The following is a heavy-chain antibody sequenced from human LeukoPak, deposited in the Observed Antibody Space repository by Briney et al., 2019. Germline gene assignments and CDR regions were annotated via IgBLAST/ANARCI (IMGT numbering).Heavy chain of an antibody. J-gene: IGHJ5*02. V-gene: IGHV3-7*01. CDR1: GFTFSSYW. CDR3: ARRGTQYCISTDCNPNWYDP. Sequence: AGGSLRLSCAASGFTFSSYWMTWVRQAPGKGLEWLANIKEDGSEKYYVDSVKGRFTISRDNAKNSLYLQMNSLRAEDTAVYYCARRGTQYCISTDCNPNWYDPWGQGTLVTVSS. CDR2: IKEDGSEK. D-gene: IGHD2-2*01.